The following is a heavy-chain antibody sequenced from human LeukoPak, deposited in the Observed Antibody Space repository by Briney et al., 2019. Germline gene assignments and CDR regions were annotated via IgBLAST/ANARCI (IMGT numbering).Heavy chain of an antibody. J-gene: IGHJ4*02. CDR3: ARDFHRRVYDSSGYSPY. V-gene: IGHV3-7*01. Sequence: GGSLRLSCAASGFTFSSYWMSWVRQAPGKGLAWVANIKQDGSEKYYVDSVKGRFTISRDNAKNSLYLQMYSLRAEDTAVYYCARDFHRRVYDSSGYSPYWGQGTLVTVSS. D-gene: IGHD3-22*01. CDR2: IKQDGSEK. CDR1: GFTFSSYW.